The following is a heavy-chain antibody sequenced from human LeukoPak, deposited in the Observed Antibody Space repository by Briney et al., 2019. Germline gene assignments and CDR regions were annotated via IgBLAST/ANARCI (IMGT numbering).Heavy chain of an antibody. Sequence: SETLSLTCTASGGSISSYYWSWIRQPPGKGLEWIGYIYYSGSTKYNPSLKSRVTISVDTSKNQFSLKLSSVTAADTAVYYCASTFCGGDCYSYSYYGMDVWGQGTTVTVSS. CDR1: GGSISSYY. J-gene: IGHJ6*02. D-gene: IGHD2-21*02. V-gene: IGHV4-59*01. CDR3: ASTFCGGDCYSYSYYGMDV. CDR2: IYYSGST.